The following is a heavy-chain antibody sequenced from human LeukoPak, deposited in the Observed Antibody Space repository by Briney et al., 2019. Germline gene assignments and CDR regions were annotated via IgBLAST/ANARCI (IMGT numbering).Heavy chain of an antibody. J-gene: IGHJ5*02. V-gene: IGHV3-7*01. CDR1: GFTFSIYW. CDR3: ARDLLFVDSSGYDP. CDR2: IKEDGSEK. Sequence: GGSLRLSCAASGFTFSIYWMSWVRQAPGKGLEWVANIKEDGSEKYYVDSVKGRFTISRDNAKNSLYLQMDSLRAEDTAVYYCARDLLFVDSSGYDPWGQGTLVTVSS. D-gene: IGHD3-22*01.